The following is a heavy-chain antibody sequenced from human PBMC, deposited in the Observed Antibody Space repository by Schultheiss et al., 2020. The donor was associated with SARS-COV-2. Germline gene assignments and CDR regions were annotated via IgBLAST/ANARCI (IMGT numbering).Heavy chain of an antibody. Sequence: SETLSLTCTVSGGSISSYYWSWIRQPAGKGLEWIGRIYTSGSTNYNPSLKSRVTMSVDTSKNQFSLKLSSVTAADTAVYYCARGWYYDSSGDFDYWGQGTLVTVSS. CDR1: GGSISSYY. CDR2: IYTSGST. J-gene: IGHJ4*02. CDR3: ARGWYYDSSGDFDY. D-gene: IGHD3-22*01. V-gene: IGHV4-4*07.